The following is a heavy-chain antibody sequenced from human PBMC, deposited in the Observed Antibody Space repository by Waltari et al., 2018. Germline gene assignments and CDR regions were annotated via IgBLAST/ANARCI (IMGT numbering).Heavy chain of an antibody. CDR2: IYHSGST. Sequence: QVQLQESGPGLVKPSETLSLTCTVSGYSISSGYYWGWIRQPPGKGLEWIGSIYHSGSTNYNPSLNSRVTISVDTSKNQFSLKLSSVTAADTAVYYCARPYGDYAFDIWGQGTMVTVSS. D-gene: IGHD4-17*01. V-gene: IGHV4-38-2*02. J-gene: IGHJ3*02. CDR3: ARPYGDYAFDI. CDR1: GYSISSGYY.